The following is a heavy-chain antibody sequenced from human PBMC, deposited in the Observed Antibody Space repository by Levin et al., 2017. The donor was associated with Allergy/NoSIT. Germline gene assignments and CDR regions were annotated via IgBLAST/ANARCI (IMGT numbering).Heavy chain of an antibody. V-gene: IGHV4-30-4*01. J-gene: IGHJ4*02. CDR2: IYYSGST. CDR3: ARGNYYWHYFDY. CDR1: GDSISSGDYY. D-gene: IGHD3-10*01. Sequence: RSQTLSLTCTVSGDSISSGDYYWTWIRQPPGKGLEWIGFIYYSGSTYYNPSLESRLTISVDTSRDQFSLRLSSVTAADTALYYCARGNYYWHYFDYWGQGTLVTVSS.